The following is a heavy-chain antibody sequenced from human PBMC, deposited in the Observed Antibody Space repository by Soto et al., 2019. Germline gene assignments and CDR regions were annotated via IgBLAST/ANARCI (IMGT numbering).Heavy chain of an antibody. CDR3: ARDIGWDCSSTSCYNYYGMDV. CDR2: IYYSGST. V-gene: IGHV4-59*01. Sequence: SETLSLTCTVSGGSISSYYWSWIRQPPGKGLEWIGYIYYSGSTNYNPSLKSRVTISVDTSKNQFSLKLSSVTAADTAVYHCARDIGWDCSSTSCYNYYGMDVWGQGTTVTVSS. CDR1: GGSISSYY. J-gene: IGHJ6*02. D-gene: IGHD2-2*02.